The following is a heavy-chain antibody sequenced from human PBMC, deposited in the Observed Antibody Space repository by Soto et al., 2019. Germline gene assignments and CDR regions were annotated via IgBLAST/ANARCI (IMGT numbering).Heavy chain of an antibody. CDR1: GFTVSTYG. Sequence: QVQLVESGGGVVQPGRSLRLSCAVSGFTVSTYGMHWVRQAPGKGLERVAVISRDGVTKYYADSVQGRFTISRDNSRNTLFLEMKSLRGDDMAVYSCTGEVASGYWGQGTLVTVSS. J-gene: IGHJ4*02. CDR2: ISRDGVTK. V-gene: IGHV3-30*03. CDR3: TGEVASGY. D-gene: IGHD2-8*02.